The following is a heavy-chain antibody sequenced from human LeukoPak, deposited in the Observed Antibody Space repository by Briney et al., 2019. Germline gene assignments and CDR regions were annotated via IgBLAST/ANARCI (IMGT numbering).Heavy chain of an antibody. CDR2: ISSTSGTK. Sequence: GGSLRLSCAASGFTFSNYNMKWVRQAPGKGLEWISYISSTSGTKYYADSVRGRFTISRDNAENSLSLQMNSLRDEDTAMYYCARDYYGLGSYPDYWGQGTLVTVSS. J-gene: IGHJ4*02. CDR3: ARDYYGLGSYPDY. CDR1: GFTFSNYN. D-gene: IGHD3-10*01. V-gene: IGHV3-48*02.